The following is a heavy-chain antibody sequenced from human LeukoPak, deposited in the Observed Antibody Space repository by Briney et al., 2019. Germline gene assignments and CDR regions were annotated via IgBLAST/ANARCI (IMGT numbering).Heavy chain of an antibody. CDR3: ARAPLGYNWFDP. Sequence: ASVKVSCKASGYTFTGYYIHWVRQAPGQGLEWMGWINPNSGGTNYAQKFQGRVTMTKDTSISTGYMELSRLRSDDTAVYYCARAPLGYNWFDPWGQGTLVTVSS. CDR1: GYTFTGYY. V-gene: IGHV1-2*02. J-gene: IGHJ5*02. D-gene: IGHD3-10*01. CDR2: INPNSGGT.